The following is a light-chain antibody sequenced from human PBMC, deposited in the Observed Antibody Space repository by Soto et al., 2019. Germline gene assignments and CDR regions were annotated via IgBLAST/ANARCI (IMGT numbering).Light chain of an antibody. CDR3: QQYNNWPQT. CDR1: QSVSSN. CDR2: GAS. Sequence: RVMPQSPATLSVSPGERATLSCRASQSVSSNLAWYQQKPGQAPRLLIYGASTRATGIPARFSGSGSGTEFTLTISSLQSEDFAVYYCQQYNNWPQTFGQGTKVDIK. V-gene: IGKV3-15*01. J-gene: IGKJ1*01.